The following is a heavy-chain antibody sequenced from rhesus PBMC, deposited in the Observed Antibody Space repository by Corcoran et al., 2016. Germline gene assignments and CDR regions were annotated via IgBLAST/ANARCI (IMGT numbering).Heavy chain of an antibody. J-gene: IGHJ4*01. V-gene: IGHV3-178*01. Sequence: EVQLVESGGGLAKPGGSLRLSCAASGFTFSDYYMDWVRQAPGKGLEWVSRISNGGGSTGYADSVKGRFNISRENAKNTLYLQMNSLRAEDTAVYYCARRGYSNYGNYFDYWGQGVLVTVSS. CDR2: ISNGGGST. CDR1: GFTFSDYY. D-gene: IGHD4-23*01. CDR3: ARRGYSNYGNYFDY.